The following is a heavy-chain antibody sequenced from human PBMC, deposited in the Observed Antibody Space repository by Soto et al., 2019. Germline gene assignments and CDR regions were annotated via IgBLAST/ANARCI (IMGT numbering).Heavy chain of an antibody. V-gene: IGHV3-23*01. J-gene: IGHJ4*02. CDR2: VSARGAIT. CDR3: ATNRGGGAY. CDR1: GFSFSTYA. D-gene: IGHD7-27*01. Sequence: EVQLLESGGGLVQPGGSLRLACAASGFSFSTYAMSWVRQAPGKGLEWVSTVSARGAITYYADPVKGTSTIPRDNSKNTLYLQMNTLSTVETNVLYCATNRGGGAYWGRGTLVTVS.